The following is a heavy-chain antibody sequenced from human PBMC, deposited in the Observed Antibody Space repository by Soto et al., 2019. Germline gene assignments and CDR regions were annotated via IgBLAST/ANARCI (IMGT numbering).Heavy chain of an antibody. Sequence: GESLKISCAASGFTFSSYAMSWVRQAPGKGLEWVGGISGRGGSTYYADSVKGRFTISRDNSKNTLYLQMNSLRTEDTAVYYCTTVSYFTMILVRFDFWGHGTLVPVSS. CDR3: TTVSYFTMILVRFDF. D-gene: IGHD3-22*01. J-gene: IGHJ4*01. CDR2: ISGRGGST. CDR1: GFTFSSYA. V-gene: IGHV3-23*01.